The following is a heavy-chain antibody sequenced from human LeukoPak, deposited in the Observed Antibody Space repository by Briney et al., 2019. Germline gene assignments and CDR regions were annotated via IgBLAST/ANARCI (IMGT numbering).Heavy chain of an antibody. CDR3: AKDEFVASAFTGAFDI. CDR1: GFTFSSYW. D-gene: IGHD2-8*02. Sequence: GGSLRLSCAASGFTFSSYWMSWVRQAPGKGLEWVANIKQDGSEKYHVDSVKGRFTISRDNAKNSLYLQMNSLRAEDMALYYCAKDEFVASAFTGAFDIWGQGTMVTVSS. CDR2: IKQDGSEK. J-gene: IGHJ3*02. V-gene: IGHV3-7*03.